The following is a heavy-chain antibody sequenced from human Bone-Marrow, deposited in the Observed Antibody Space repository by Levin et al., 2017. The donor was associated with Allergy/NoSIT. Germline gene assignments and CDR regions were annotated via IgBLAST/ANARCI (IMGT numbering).Heavy chain of an antibody. CDR1: GVSISNYY. J-gene: IGHJ4*02. CDR2: AYDGGST. Sequence: SQTLSLTCSVSGVSISNYYWSWIRQPPGKGLEWIGCAYDGGSTSYNPSLTSRVTISLDTSKSQFSLKVTSVTAADTAVYYCARDRELGYWGQGTLVTVSS. V-gene: IGHV4-59*01. D-gene: IGHD1-7*01. CDR3: ARDRELGY.